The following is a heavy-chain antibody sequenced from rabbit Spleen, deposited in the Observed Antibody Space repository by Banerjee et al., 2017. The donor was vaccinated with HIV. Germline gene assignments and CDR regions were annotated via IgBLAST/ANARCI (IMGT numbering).Heavy chain of an antibody. CDR1: GFSFSSSYY. CDR2: IDTGSSGFS. V-gene: IGHV1S45*01. Sequence: QEQLEESGVDLVKPEGSLTLTCTASGFSFSSSYYMCWVRQAPGKGLEWIACIDTGSSGFSYFASWAKGRFTISKTSSTTVTLQMTSLTAADTATYFCARDSGSSFSSYGMDLWGPGTLVTVS. J-gene: IGHJ6*01. D-gene: IGHD8-1*01. CDR3: ARDSGSSFSSYGMDL.